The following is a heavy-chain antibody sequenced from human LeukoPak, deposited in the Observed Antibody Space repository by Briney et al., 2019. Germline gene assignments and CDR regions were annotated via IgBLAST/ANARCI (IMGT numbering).Heavy chain of an antibody. CDR3: TTEERVSSGYCSGGSCYIDY. CDR2: IKSKTGGGTT. Sequence: KPGGSLRLSCAASGFTFSNAWMNWVRQAPGKGPEWVGRIKSKTGGGTTDYAAPVKGRFTISRDDSKNTLYLQMNSLKTEDTAAYYCTTEERVSSGYCSGGSCYIDYWGQGTLVTVSS. J-gene: IGHJ4*02. V-gene: IGHV3-15*01. D-gene: IGHD2-15*01. CDR1: GFTFSNAW.